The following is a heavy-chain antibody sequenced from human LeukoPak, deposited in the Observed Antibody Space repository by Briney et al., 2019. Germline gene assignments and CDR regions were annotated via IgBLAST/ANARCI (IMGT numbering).Heavy chain of an antibody. D-gene: IGHD1-26*01. CDR3: ASNRGSYYYYMDV. Sequence: GESLKISCQGSGYSFTSYWIAWVRQIPGKGLEWRGINYPGDSDTRYSPSFQGQVTIPAEESIRTAYLQCNSPKASQHALYYCASNRGSYYYYMDVWGKGTTVTVSS. V-gene: IGHV5-51*01. J-gene: IGHJ6*03. CDR1: GYSFTSYW. CDR2: NYPGDSDT.